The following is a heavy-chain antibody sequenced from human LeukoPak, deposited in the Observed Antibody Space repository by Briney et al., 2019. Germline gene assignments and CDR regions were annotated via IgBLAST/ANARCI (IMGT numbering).Heavy chain of an antibody. Sequence: ASVKVSCKASGYTFTGYYMHWVRQAPGQGLEWMGWINPNSGGTNYAQKFQGRVTMTRDTSISTAYMELSRLRSDDTAVYYCARDPWTFGGLPLRAFDIWGQGTMVTVSS. CDR2: INPNSGGT. J-gene: IGHJ3*02. CDR1: GYTFTGYY. CDR3: ARDPWTFGGLPLRAFDI. D-gene: IGHD4-23*01. V-gene: IGHV1-2*02.